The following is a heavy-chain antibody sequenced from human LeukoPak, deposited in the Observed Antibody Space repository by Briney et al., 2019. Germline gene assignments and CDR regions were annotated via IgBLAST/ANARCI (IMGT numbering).Heavy chain of an antibody. CDR1: GFTFSSYA. Sequence: GGSLRLSCAASGFTFSSYAMSWVRQAPGKGLEWVSTISGSSEGTYYADPVKGRFTISRDSSKDTVYLQMDSLRAEDTAVYYCAKGSDYNLYFDHWGQGALVTVSS. J-gene: IGHJ5*02. V-gene: IGHV3-23*01. D-gene: IGHD1-26*01. CDR2: ISGSSEGT. CDR3: AKGSDYNLYFDH.